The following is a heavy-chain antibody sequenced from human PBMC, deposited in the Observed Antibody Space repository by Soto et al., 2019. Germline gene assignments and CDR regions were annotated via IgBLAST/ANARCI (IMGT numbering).Heavy chain of an antibody. Sequence: SETLSLTCAVYGGSFSGYYWSWIRQPPGKGLEWIGEINHSGSTNYNPSLKSRVTISVDTSKNQFSLKLSSVTAADTAVYYCARGRHYDILTGYYKATMPDYWGQGTLVTVSS. D-gene: IGHD3-9*01. CDR2: INHSGST. CDR1: GGSFSGYY. CDR3: ARGRHYDILTGYYKATMPDY. V-gene: IGHV4-34*01. J-gene: IGHJ4*02.